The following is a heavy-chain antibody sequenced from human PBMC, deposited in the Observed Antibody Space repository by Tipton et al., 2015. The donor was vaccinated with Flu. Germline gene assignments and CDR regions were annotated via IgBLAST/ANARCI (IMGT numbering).Heavy chain of an antibody. D-gene: IGHD2-2*01. J-gene: IGHJ2*01. V-gene: IGHV4-61*01. Sequence: TLSLTCTVSGGSVSSGSYYWSWIRQPPGKGLEWIGYIYYSGSTNYNPSLKSRVTISVDTSKNQFSLKLSSVTAADTAVYYCARTPLTLYWYFDLWGRGTLVTVSS. CDR2: IYYSGST. CDR1: GGSVSSGSYY. CDR3: ARTPLTLYWYFDL.